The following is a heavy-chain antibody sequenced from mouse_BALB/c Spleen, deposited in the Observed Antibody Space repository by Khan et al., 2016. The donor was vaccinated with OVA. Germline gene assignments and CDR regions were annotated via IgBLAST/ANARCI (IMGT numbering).Heavy chain of an antibody. CDR2: IFPGTGTT. CDR3: AGGYFGNYEFVY. J-gene: IGHJ3*01. Sequence: QVQLKQSGAELVKPGTSVKLSCKTSGYTFPSYWIQWVKQRPGQGLGWIGQIFPGTGTTYYNENFKDKATLTVDTSSNSAYMQLTSLTSEDYAVYFCAGGYFGNYEFVYWGQGTLVTVSP. V-gene: IGHV1S132*01. CDR1: GYTFPSYW. D-gene: IGHD2-1*01.